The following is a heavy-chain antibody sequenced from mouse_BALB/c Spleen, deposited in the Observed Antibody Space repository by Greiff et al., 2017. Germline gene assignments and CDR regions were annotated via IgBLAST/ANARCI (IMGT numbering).Heavy chain of an antibody. CDR2: LYPGGGYT. J-gene: IGHJ4*01. D-gene: IGHD1-1*01. CDR1: GYAFSSYW. V-gene: IGHV1-80*01. Sequence: VQGVESGAELVRPGSSVKISCKASGYAFSSYWMNWVKQRPGHGLEWIGDLYPGGGYTNYNEKFKGKATLTADTSSSTAYMQLSSLTSEDSAVYFCARGDGSSYAMDYWGQGTSVTVSS. CDR3: ARGDGSSYAMDY.